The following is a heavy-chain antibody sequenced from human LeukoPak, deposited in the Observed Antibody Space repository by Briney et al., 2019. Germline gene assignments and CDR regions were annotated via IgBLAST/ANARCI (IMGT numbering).Heavy chain of an antibody. Sequence: GGSLRLSCVVSGFTFNRRWMNWVRQAPGKGLEWVAHINPDGRDTYYVDSVKGRFTISRDNAENSMYLQMNSLRVEDTAVYYCTSWGDTTAEYFQRWGQGTLVTVSS. CDR1: GFTFNRRW. V-gene: IGHV3-7*01. CDR2: INPDGRDT. J-gene: IGHJ1*01. CDR3: TSWGDTTAEYFQR. D-gene: IGHD2-21*02.